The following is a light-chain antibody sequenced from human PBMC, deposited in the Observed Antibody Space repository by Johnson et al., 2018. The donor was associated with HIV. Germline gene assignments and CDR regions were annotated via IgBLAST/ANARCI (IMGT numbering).Light chain of an antibody. CDR3: GTWDSSLGGYV. CDR1: SSNIGNNY. V-gene: IGLV1-51*01. J-gene: IGLJ1*01. Sequence: HSVLTQPPSVSAAPGQKVTISCSGSSSNIGNNYVSWYQQLPGTAPKLLIYDNNKRPSGIPDRFSGSKSGTSATLGITGLQTGDEADYYCGTWDSSLGGYVFGTGTKVTVL. CDR2: DNN.